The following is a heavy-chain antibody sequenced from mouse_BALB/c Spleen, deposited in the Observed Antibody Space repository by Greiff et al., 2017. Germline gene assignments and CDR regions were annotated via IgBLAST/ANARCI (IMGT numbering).Heavy chain of an antibody. D-gene: IGHD2-4*01. J-gene: IGHJ4*01. Sequence: EVKLVESGAGLVQPGGSMKLSCVASGFTFSNYWMNWVRQSPEKGLEWVAEIRLKSNNYATHYAESVKGRFTISRDDSKSSVYLQMNNLRAEDTGIYYGTATMITTGYAMDYWGQGTSVTVSS. CDR3: TATMITTGYAMDY. CDR1: GFTFSNYW. CDR2: IRLKSNNYAT. V-gene: IGHV6-6*02.